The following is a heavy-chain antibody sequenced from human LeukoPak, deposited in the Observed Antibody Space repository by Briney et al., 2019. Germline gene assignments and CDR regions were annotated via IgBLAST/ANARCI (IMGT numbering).Heavy chain of an antibody. CDR1: GYTFTENY. J-gene: IGHJ4*02. CDR3: ARGKSGFSP. V-gene: IGHV1-2*02. CDR2: INPYTGDA. Sequence: ASVKVSCKASGYTFTENYIHWVRQAPGHGLEWMGLINPYTGDANYTEKFQGRVTMTRDTSVSTAYMHLSRLTSDDTAVYYCARGKSGFSPWGQGTPVTVSS. D-gene: IGHD3-22*01.